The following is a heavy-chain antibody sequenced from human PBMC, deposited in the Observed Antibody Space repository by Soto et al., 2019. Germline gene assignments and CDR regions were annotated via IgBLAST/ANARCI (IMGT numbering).Heavy chain of an antibody. V-gene: IGHV4-31*03. CDR3: ARDIRGGECS. J-gene: IGHJ5*02. D-gene: IGHD3-10*01. Sequence: SETLSLTCSVSGGSITGGGYYWTWIRQLPGKGLEWIGYVYYSGGTYYNPALKSRVTISLDTSKNQFSLKLTSVTAADTAVYYCARDIRGGECSWGQGTLVTVSS. CDR2: VYYSGGT. CDR1: GGSITGGGYY.